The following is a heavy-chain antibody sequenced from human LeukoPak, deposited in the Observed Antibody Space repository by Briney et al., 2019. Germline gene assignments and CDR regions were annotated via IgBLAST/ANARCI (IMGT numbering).Heavy chain of an antibody. CDR3: ARGYCSSARCYTGYFDF. V-gene: IGHV3-53*01. Sequence: GGSLRLSCAASGFTVSNKDMSWVREAPGRGLEWVSVIYVGGTIFSAASLRGRFTISIDKAKNTLYLHMNSLRAEDTAVYYCARGYCSSARCYTGYFDFWGQGTLVTVSS. CDR2: IYVGGTI. D-gene: IGHD2-2*02. J-gene: IGHJ4*02. CDR1: GFTVSNKD.